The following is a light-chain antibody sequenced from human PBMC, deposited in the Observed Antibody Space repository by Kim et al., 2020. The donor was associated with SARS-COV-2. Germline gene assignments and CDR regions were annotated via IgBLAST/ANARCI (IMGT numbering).Light chain of an antibody. CDR1: SSNIGKNY. V-gene: IGLV1-51*01. J-gene: IGLJ3*02. CDR2: DNN. Sequence: QSVLTQPPSVSAAPGQKVTISCSGSSSNIGKNYVSWYQQLPGTAPKLLLYDNNKRPSGIPDRFSGSKSGTSATLGITGLQTGDEADYYCATWDSSLSVWVVGGGTQLTVL. CDR3: ATWDSSLSVWV.